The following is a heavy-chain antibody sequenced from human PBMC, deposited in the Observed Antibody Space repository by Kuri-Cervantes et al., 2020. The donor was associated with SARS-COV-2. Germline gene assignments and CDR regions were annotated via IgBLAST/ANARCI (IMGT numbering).Heavy chain of an antibody. Sequence: GESLKISCAASGFSFSRFPMHWVRHAPGRGLEWVALISNDGYNRFYADFLKGRSTISRDNSKNTLHLDMNSLRPEDTGVYYCAKMGDNYIKGDYGSEVWGQGITVTVSS. CDR2: ISNDGYNR. CDR3: AKMGDNYIKGDYGSEV. D-gene: IGHD3-16*01. V-gene: IGHV3-30*18. CDR1: GFSFSRFP. J-gene: IGHJ6*02.